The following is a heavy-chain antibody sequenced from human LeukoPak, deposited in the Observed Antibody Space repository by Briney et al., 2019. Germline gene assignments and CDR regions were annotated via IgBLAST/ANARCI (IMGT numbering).Heavy chain of an antibody. CDR2: INPNSGGT. CDR1: GYTFTGYY. D-gene: IGHD6-19*01. CDR3: ARDSSGWSVPDY. Sequence: ASVKVSCKASGYTFTGYYMHWVRQAPGQGLEWMGWINPNSGGTNYAQKFQGRVSMTRDTSISTAYMELSSLRSEDTAVYYCARDSSGWSVPDYWGQGTLVTVSS. J-gene: IGHJ4*02. V-gene: IGHV1-2*02.